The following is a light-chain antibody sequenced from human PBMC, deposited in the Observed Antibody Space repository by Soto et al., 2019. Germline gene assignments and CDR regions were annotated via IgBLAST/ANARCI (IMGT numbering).Light chain of an antibody. Sequence: LTLNTSALCRAGEECSSRSCRDSQTVRNNYLAWYQQKPGQAPRLLIYDASSRATGIPDRFSGGGSGTDITFASGRLKPEDPAVYYSQQSSSYPVTFRGGTKVDIK. CDR3: QQSSSYPVT. CDR2: DAS. J-gene: IGKJ4*01. V-gene: IGKV3D-20*02. CDR1: QTVRNNY.